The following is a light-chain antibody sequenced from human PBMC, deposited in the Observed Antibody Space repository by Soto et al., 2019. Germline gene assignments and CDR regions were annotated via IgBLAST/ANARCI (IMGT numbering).Light chain of an antibody. CDR2: AAS. Sequence: DLQMTQSPSALSASVGDRVTITCWASQTISTYLNWYQQKPGKAPKLLIYAASTLQSGVPSRFSGSGSGTDFTLTISSLQPEDFATFYCQQSLGIPYTFGQGTRLEIK. CDR3: QQSLGIPYT. CDR1: QTISTY. V-gene: IGKV1-39*01. J-gene: IGKJ2*01.